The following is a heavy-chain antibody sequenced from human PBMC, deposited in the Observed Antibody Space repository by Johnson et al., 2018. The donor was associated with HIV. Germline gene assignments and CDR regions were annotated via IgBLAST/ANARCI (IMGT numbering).Heavy chain of an antibody. CDR3: ARGHSPDAFDI. D-gene: IGHD6-13*01. CDR2: IYTGGST. Sequence: VQLVESGGGVVQPGRSLRLSCAASGFTVSSNYMSWVRQAPGKGLEWVSVIYTGGSTYYADSVKGRFTISRDNSKNTLFLQMNSLRAEDTAVYYCARGHSPDAFDIWGQGTMVTVSS. CDR1: GFTVSSNY. V-gene: IGHV3-66*01. J-gene: IGHJ3*02.